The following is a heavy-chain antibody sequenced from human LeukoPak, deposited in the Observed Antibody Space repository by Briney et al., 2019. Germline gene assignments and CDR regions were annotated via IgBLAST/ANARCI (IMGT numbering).Heavy chain of an antibody. V-gene: IGHV3-66*01. CDR2: IYTRGST. J-gene: IGHJ4*01. CDR3: ARDRGNSYDSFLDY. Sequence: GGSLIPSCAASGFTFSSKDRSWVRQAPGKGLEWVSVIYTRGSTYYADSVKGRFTISRDNSENTLYLQMNSLRAEDTAVYYCARDRGNSYDSFLDYWGQGTLVTVSS. D-gene: IGHD5-12*01. CDR1: GFTFSSKD.